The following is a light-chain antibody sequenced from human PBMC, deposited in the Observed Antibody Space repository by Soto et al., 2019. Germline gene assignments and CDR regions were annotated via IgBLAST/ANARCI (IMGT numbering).Light chain of an antibody. Sequence: ETVLTQSPATFSVSPGERATLSCRASQSIGSNLAWYQQRPGQPPRLLIYGASTRATGVPARFSGSRSGTEFTLTINSLQSEDFALYYCQQYNKCPLFSFGRGTKVDIK. V-gene: IGKV3-15*01. CDR3: QQYNKCPLFS. CDR2: GAS. J-gene: IGKJ3*01. CDR1: QSIGSN.